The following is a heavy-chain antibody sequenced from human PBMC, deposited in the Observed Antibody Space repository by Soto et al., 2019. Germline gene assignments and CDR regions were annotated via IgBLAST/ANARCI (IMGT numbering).Heavy chain of an antibody. J-gene: IGHJ4*02. D-gene: IGHD3-10*01. CDR2: IYYSGMT. CDR1: GGSISSGGYY. Sequence: QGQLQESGPGLVKPSQTLSLTCTVSGGSISSGGYYWSWIGQHPGKGLEWIGSIYYSGMTNYNPSLKSRVTISVDTSKNQFSLKLSSVTAADTAVYYCARDGGYGSGSYRFDYWGQGTLVTVSS. V-gene: IGHV4-31*03. CDR3: ARDGGYGSGSYRFDY.